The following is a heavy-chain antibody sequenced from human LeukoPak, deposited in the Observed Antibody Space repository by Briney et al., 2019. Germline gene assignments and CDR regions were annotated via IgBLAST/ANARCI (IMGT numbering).Heavy chain of an antibody. CDR1: GGSISSYY. D-gene: IGHD6-6*01. V-gene: IGHV4-59*01. CDR2: IYYSGST. J-gene: IGHJ4*02. Sequence: SETLSLTCNVSGGSISSYYWSWIRQPPGKGLEWIGDIYYSGSTNYDPSLKSRVTISVDRSKNQFSLKVSSVTAADTAVYYCAGVLSSSSKVFDYWGQGTLVTVSS. CDR3: AGVLSSSSKVFDY.